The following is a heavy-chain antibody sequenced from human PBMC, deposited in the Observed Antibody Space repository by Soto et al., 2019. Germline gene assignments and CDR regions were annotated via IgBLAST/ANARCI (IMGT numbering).Heavy chain of an antibody. Sequence: ASVKVSCKASGYTFTSYAMHWVRQAPGQRLEWMGWINAGNGNTKYSQKFQGRVTITRDTSASTAYMELSSLRSEDTAVYYCARDGRAAVDDIDAFDIWGQGTMVTVSS. D-gene: IGHD6-13*01. CDR3: ARDGRAAVDDIDAFDI. CDR1: GYTFTSYA. V-gene: IGHV1-3*01. CDR2: INAGNGNT. J-gene: IGHJ3*02.